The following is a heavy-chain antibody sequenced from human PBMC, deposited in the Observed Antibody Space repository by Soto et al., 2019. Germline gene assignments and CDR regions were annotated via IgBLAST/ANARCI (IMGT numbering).Heavy chain of an antibody. CDR3: ARDSSITPRPRDY. V-gene: IGHV3-11*06. J-gene: IGHJ4*02. CDR1: GFTFSDYW. CDR2: ISSTGSYA. Sequence: RLSCAASGFTFSDYWMSWVRQAPGKGLEWVSYISSTGSYAKYADSVKGRFTISRDNAKNSLYLQMNSLRAEDTAVYYCARDSSITPRPRDYCHRGTPLTVSS. D-gene: IGHD6-6*01.